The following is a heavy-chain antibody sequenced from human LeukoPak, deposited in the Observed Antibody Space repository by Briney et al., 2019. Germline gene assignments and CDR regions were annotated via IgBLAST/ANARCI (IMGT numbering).Heavy chain of an antibody. D-gene: IGHD5-18*01. Sequence: GGSLRLSCAASGFSFSTYWMNWVRQPPGKGLEWVANIMRDGSEKYYVDSVKGRFTISRDNAKNSLYLQMNSLRAEDTAVYYCARDPTRGYSYGYADYWGQGSLVTVSS. J-gene: IGHJ4*02. V-gene: IGHV3-7*01. CDR1: GFSFSTYW. CDR3: ARDPTRGYSYGYADY. CDR2: IMRDGSEK.